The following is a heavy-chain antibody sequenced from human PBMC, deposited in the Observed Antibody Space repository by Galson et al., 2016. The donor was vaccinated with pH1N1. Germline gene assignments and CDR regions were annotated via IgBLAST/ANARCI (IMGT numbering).Heavy chain of an antibody. CDR3: ARLGIPATIDYHYYVDV. CDR1: TYW. V-gene: IGHV5-51*01. J-gene: IGHJ6*03. D-gene: IGHD2-2*01. Sequence: TYWIAWVRQMPGEGLEWMGIIYPGDSDTRYSPSFQGQVTISADKSISAAYLQWSSLQASDTAMYFCARLGIPATIDYHYYVDVWGKGTTVTVSS. CDR2: IYPGDSDT.